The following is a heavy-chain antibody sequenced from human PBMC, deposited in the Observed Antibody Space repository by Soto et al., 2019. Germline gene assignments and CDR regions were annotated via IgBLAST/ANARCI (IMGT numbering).Heavy chain of an antibody. D-gene: IGHD5-12*01. CDR3: AKDDGYDAATLDY. J-gene: IGHJ4*02. Sequence: EVQLVECGGGLVKPGGSLRLSCAASAFTFSTYSMNWVRQAPGKGLEWLSSISSSSSSIYYADSVKGRFTISRDNAKNSLYLQMNSLRAEDTAMYYCAKDDGYDAATLDYWGQGTLVTVSS. CDR2: ISSSSSSI. V-gene: IGHV3-21*01. CDR1: AFTFSTYS.